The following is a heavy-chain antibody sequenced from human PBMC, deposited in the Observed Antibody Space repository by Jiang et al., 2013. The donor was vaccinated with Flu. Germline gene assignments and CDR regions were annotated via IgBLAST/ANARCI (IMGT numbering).Heavy chain of an antibody. Sequence: GSISSVVTTGAGSAXTQEGPGVDWVHLLQWEHLLQPSLKSRVTISVDTSKNQFSLKLSSVTAADTAVYYCAREETSYCGGDCYPDAFDIWGQGTMVTVSS. CDR2: LLQWEH. J-gene: IGHJ3*02. V-gene: IGHV4-31*02. CDR1: GSISSVVTT. D-gene: IGHD2-21*02. CDR3: AREETSYCGGDCYPDAFDI.